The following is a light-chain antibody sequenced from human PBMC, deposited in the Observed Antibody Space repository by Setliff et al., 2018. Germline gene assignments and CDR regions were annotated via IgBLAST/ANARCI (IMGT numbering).Light chain of an antibody. CDR3: SSYTSSSIFYV. CDR2: GNS. V-gene: IGLV1-40*01. J-gene: IGLJ1*01. CDR1: SSNIGAGYV. Sequence: QSVLTQPPSVSGAPGQRVTISCTGSSSNIGAGYVVHWYQQLPGTAPKLLIYGNSNRPSGVPDRLSGSKSGTSASLAITGLQAEDEADYYCSSYTSSSIFYVFGTGTKVTVL.